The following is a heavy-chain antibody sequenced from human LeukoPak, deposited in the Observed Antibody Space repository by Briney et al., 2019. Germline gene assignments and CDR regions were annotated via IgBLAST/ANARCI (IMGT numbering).Heavy chain of an antibody. D-gene: IGHD3-3*01. CDR3: ARGAYDFWSGSPRSFDP. CDR2: IRPYDDNT. J-gene: IGHJ5*02. Sequence: GASVKDSCKASGYTFTSHGISWVRQAPGQGLEWMGWIRPYDDNTNYAQKLQGRVTMTTDTSTSTAYMELRSLRSDDTAVYYCARGAYDFWSGSPRSFDPWGQGTLVTVSS. V-gene: IGHV1-18*01. CDR1: GYTFTSHG.